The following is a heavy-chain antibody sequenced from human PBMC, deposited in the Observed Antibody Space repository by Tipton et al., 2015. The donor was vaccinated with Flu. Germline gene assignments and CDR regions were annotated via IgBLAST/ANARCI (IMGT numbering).Heavy chain of an antibody. V-gene: IGHV4-34*01. Sequence: TLSLTCAVYGGSLSGYYWTWIRQPPGKGLEWIGEINHSGITNYNPPLKSRVTISRDTSKSQFSLKLTSVTAADTAVYYCATKFANWGVWEPRDYWGQGTLVTVSS. D-gene: IGHD7-27*01. J-gene: IGHJ4*02. CDR2: INHSGIT. CDR3: ATKFANWGVWEPRDY. CDR1: GGSLSGYY.